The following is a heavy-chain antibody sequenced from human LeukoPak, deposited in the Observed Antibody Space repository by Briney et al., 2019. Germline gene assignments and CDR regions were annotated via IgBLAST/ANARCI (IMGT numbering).Heavy chain of an antibody. CDR3: AREHPPSFSRQQLPLEVDY. D-gene: IGHD6-13*01. CDR2: INPNSGGT. V-gene: IGHV1-2*02. Sequence: ASVKVSCKASGYTFTGYYMHWVRQAPGQGLEWMGGINPNSGGTNYAQKFQGRVTMTRDTSISTAYMELSRLRSDDTAVYYCAREHPPSFSRQQLPLEVDYWGQGTLVTVSS. J-gene: IGHJ4*02. CDR1: GYTFTGYY.